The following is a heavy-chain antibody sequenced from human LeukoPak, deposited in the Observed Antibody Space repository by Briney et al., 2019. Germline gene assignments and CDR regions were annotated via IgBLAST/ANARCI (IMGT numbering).Heavy chain of an antibody. J-gene: IGHJ6*03. CDR3: ARVTTIFGVLKYYYYMDV. V-gene: IGHV3-7*01. D-gene: IGHD3-3*01. Sequence: GGSLRLSCAASGFTVSRNWMSWVRQAPGKGLEWVANIKEDGSEKYYVDSVKGRLTISRDNAKNSLYLQMNSLRAEDTAVYYCARVTTIFGVLKYYYYMDVWGKGTTVTVSS. CDR1: GFTVSRNW. CDR2: IKEDGSEK.